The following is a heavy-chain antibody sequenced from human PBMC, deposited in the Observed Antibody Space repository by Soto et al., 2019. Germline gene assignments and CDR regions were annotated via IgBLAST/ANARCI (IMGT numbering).Heavy chain of an antibody. J-gene: IGHJ4*02. V-gene: IGHV3-30-3*01. CDR2: ISYDGSNK. CDR1: GFTFSSYA. D-gene: IGHD2-2*01. Sequence: GGSLRLSCAASGFTFSSYAMHWVRQAPGKGLEWVAVISYDGSNKYYADSVKGRFTISRDNSKNTLYLQMNSLRAEDTAVYYCARASYCSITSCPESYFDYWGQGTLVTVSS. CDR3: ARASYCSITSCPESYFDY.